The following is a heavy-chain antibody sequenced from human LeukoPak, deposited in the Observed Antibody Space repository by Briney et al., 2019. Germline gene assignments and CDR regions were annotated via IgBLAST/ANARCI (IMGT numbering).Heavy chain of an antibody. CDR3: ARESSAAGEYYYYYYYYMDV. CDR2: IKQDGSEK. V-gene: IGHV3-7*01. D-gene: IGHD6-13*01. J-gene: IGHJ6*03. CDR1: GFTFSSYW. Sequence: GGSLRLSCAASGFTFSSYWMSWVRQAPGKGLEWVANIKQDGSEKYYVDSVKGRFTISRDNAKNSLYLQMNSLRAEDTAVYYCARESSAAGEYYYYYYYYMDVWGKGTTVTVSS.